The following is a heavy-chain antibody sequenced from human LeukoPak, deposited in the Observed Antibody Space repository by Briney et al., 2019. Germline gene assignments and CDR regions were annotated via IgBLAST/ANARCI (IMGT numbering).Heavy chain of an antibody. Sequence: GGSLRLSCSASGFTFSSYAMHWVRQAPGKGLEYVSAISSNGGSTYYADSVKGRFTISRDNSKNTLYLQMSSLRAEDTAVYYCVKDYFNLYYYDSSGPYEDYWGQGTLVTVSS. D-gene: IGHD3-22*01. CDR3: VKDYFNLYYYDSSGPYEDY. CDR2: ISSNGGST. J-gene: IGHJ4*02. CDR1: GFTFSSYA. V-gene: IGHV3-64D*06.